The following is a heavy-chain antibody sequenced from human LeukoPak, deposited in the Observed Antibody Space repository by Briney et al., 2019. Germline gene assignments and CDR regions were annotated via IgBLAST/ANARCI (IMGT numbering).Heavy chain of an antibody. D-gene: IGHD3-22*01. CDR2: INHSGST. CDR1: GGSFSGYY. J-gene: IGHJ5*02. CDR3: ARTKHYDSTGFDP. V-gene: IGHV4-34*01. Sequence: SETLSLTCAVYGGSFSGYYWSWIRQPPGKGLEWIGEINHSGSTNYNPSLKSRVTISVDTSKNQFSLKLSSVTAADTAVYYCARTKHYDSTGFDPWGQGTLVTVSS.